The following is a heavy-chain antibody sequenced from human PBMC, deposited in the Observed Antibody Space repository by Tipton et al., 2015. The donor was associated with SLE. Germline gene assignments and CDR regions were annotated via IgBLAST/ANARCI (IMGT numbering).Heavy chain of an antibody. V-gene: IGHV4-61*09. CDR3: ASSEIGYGYYMDV. CDR2: IYTSGST. Sequence: TLSLTCTVSGGSISSGSYYWSWIRQPAGKGLEWIGYIYTSGSTNYNPSLKSRVTISVDTSKNQFSLKLSSVTAADTAVYYCASSEIGYGYYMDVWGKGTTVTVSS. D-gene: IGHD3-10*01. J-gene: IGHJ6*03. CDR1: GGSISSGSYY.